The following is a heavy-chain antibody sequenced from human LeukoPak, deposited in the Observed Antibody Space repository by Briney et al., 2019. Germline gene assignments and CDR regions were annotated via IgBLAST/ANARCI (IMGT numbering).Heavy chain of an antibody. V-gene: IGHV1-69*01. CDR2: ITPIFGTA. D-gene: IGHD2-2*01. CDR3: ATGLGYCNSTSCPRVAY. J-gene: IGHJ4*02. CDR1: GGTFSSYA. Sequence: SVKVSCKASGGTFSSYAISWVRQAPGQGLEWRGGITPIFGTANYAQKFQGRVTITADESTSTAYMEVSSLRSEDTPVYYCATGLGYCNSTSCPRVAYWGQGTLVTVSS.